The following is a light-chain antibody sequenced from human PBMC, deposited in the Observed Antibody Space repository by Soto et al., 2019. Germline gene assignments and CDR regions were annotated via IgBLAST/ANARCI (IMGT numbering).Light chain of an antibody. Sequence: QSALTQPASVSGSPGQSITSSCTGTSSDVGGYNHVSWYQQHPGKGPKLLIYEVSHRPSRISDRFSASKSGNTASLTISGLRAEDAADYFCSSYASTSNLAVFGGGTQVTVL. V-gene: IGLV2-14*01. CDR3: SSYASTSNLAV. J-gene: IGLJ2*01. CDR1: SSDVGGYNH. CDR2: EVS.